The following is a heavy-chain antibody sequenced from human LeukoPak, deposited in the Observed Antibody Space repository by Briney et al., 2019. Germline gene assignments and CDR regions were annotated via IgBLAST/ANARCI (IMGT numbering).Heavy chain of an antibody. D-gene: IGHD5-12*01. CDR1: GYTFTGYF. Sequence: ASVEVSCKASGYTFTGYFLHWVRQAPGQGLEWMGWINPNSGGTNYAQKFQGRVTMTRDTSISTAYMELSRLRSDDTAVYYCARGVYSGYDRWFDPWGQGTLVTVSS. V-gene: IGHV1-2*02. CDR3: ARGVYSGYDRWFDP. CDR2: INPNSGGT. J-gene: IGHJ5*02.